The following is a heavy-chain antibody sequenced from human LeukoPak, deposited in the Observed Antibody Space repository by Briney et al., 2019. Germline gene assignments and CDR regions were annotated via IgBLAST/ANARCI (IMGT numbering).Heavy chain of an antibody. CDR3: AKDSRRRHRGITMIVVVPIPDAFDI. CDR2: ISGSGGST. CDR1: GFTFSSYG. J-gene: IGHJ3*02. Sequence: PGGSLRLSFAASGFTFSSYGMSCVPQAPGKGLECVSAISGSGGSTYYADPVKGRFTISRDNSKNTLYLQMNSLRAEDTAVYYCAKDSRRRHRGITMIVVVPIPDAFDIWGQGTMVTVSS. D-gene: IGHD3-22*01. V-gene: IGHV3-23*01.